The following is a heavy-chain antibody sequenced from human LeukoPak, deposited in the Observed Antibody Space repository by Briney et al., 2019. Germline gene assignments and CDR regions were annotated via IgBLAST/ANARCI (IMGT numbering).Heavy chain of an antibody. V-gene: IGHV3-23*01. Sequence: GGSLRLSCAASGFTFNNYGMSWVRQAPGKGLEWVSGINGNGGSTSYADSVKGRFTISRDNSKNTLYLQMHSLRAEDTAVYYCATTHPLRFSDYWGQGTLVTVSS. J-gene: IGHJ4*02. CDR1: GFTFNNYG. CDR3: ATTHPLRFSDY. D-gene: IGHD3-3*01. CDR2: INGNGGST.